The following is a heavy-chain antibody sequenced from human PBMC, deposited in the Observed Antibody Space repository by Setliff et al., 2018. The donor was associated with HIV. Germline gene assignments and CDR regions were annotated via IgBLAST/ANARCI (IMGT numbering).Heavy chain of an antibody. V-gene: IGHV4-38-2*02. CDR3: ARVTTVTTSKIDY. CDR1: GYSISSGYY. D-gene: IGHD4-4*01. Sequence: PSETLSLTCTVSGYSISSGYYWGWIRQPPGKGLEWIGSIYHSGSTYYNPSLKSRVTISVDTSKNQFSLKLSSVTAADTAVYYCARVTTVTTSKIDYWGQGTLVTVS. J-gene: IGHJ4*02. CDR2: IYHSGST.